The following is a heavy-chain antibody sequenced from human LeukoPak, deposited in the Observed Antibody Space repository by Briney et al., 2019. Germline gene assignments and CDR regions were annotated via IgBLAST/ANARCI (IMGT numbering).Heavy chain of an antibody. CDR1: GYDFPSYW. Sequence: PGESLKISCEGSGYDFPSYWVAWVRQVPGKGLEWLGIIYPGDSTTRYNPSFQGQATISADKSINTAYLQWSTLRASDTATYYCARLSTTLTRSIWGRFDAWGQGTLVTVSS. V-gene: IGHV5-51*01. J-gene: IGHJ5*02. D-gene: IGHD3-16*01. CDR2: IYPGDSTT. CDR3: ARLSTTLTRSIWGRFDA.